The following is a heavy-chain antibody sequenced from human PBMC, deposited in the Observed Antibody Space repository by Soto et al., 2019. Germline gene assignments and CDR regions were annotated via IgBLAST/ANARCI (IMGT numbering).Heavy chain of an antibody. CDR3: ARDELGFGEPGWFDP. V-gene: IGHV3-7*01. J-gene: IGHJ5*02. CDR2: IKQDGSEK. Sequence: EVQLVASGGGVVQPGGSMRLSCAASGFTFSSYWMSWVRQAPGQGLVLVANIKQDGSEKYYVDSVKGRFTIPRDNAKNSLYLQMNSLRAEDTAVYYGARDELGFGEPGWFDPWGQGTLVTVAS. CDR1: GFTFSSYW. D-gene: IGHD3-10*01.